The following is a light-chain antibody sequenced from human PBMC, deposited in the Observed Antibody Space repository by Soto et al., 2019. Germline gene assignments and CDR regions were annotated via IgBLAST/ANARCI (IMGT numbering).Light chain of an antibody. CDR3: QQYNNLPLT. Sequence: EIVMTQSPATLSVSPGERATLSCRASQSVTINLAWYQQKPGQAPRVLIYGASTRATGIPARFSGSGSGTEFTLTISSLQSEDFAVYYCQQYNNLPLTFGGGTKVEIK. CDR2: GAS. V-gene: IGKV3-15*01. J-gene: IGKJ4*01. CDR1: QSVTIN.